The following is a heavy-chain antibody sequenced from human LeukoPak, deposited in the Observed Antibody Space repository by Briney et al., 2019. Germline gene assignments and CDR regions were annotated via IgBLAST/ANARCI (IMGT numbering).Heavy chain of an antibody. Sequence: ASVKVSCKASGYTFTSYGISWVRQAPGQGLEWMGWISAYNGNTNYAQKLQGRVTITTDTSTSTAYMELRSLRSDDTAVYYCARIELVVITTAPLIDYWGQGTLVTVSS. D-gene: IGHD3-22*01. J-gene: IGHJ4*02. CDR1: GYTFTSYG. CDR2: ISAYNGNT. V-gene: IGHV1-18*01. CDR3: ARIELVVITTAPLIDY.